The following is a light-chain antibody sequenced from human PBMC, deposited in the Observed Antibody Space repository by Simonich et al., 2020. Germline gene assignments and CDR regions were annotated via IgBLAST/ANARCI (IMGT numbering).Light chain of an antibody. CDR3: CSYAGSSTLV. J-gene: IGLJ3*02. Sequence: QSALTQPASVSGSPGQSITISCTGTSSDVGSYNLVSWYQQHPGKAPKLMIYEGSKRPSGVSNLFSGSKSGNTASLTIPGLQAEDEADYYCCSYAGSSTLVFGGGTKLTVL. CDR1: SSDVGSYNL. CDR2: EGS. V-gene: IGLV2-23*01.